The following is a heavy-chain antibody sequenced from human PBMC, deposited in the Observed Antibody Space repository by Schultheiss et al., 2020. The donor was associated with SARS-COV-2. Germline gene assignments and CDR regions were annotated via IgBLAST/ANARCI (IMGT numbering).Heavy chain of an antibody. D-gene: IGHD3-3*01. V-gene: IGHV3-48*01. J-gene: IGHJ6*03. CDR1: GFTFSSYS. Sequence: GGSLRLSCAASGFTFSSYSMNWVRQAPGKGLEWVSYISSSSSTIYYADSVKGRFTISRDNAKNSLYLQMNSLRAEDTAVYYCARAEITTSGGTSEWLWESTYYYYYYMDVWGKGTTVTVSS. CDR3: ARAEITTSGGTSEWLWESTYYYYYYMDV. CDR2: ISSSSSTI.